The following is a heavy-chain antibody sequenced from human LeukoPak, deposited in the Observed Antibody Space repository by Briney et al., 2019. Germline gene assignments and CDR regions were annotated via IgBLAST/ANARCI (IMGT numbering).Heavy chain of an antibody. CDR1: GGSISSYC. J-gene: IGHJ4*02. Sequence: SETLSLTRTVSGGSISSYCWSWIRQPPGKGLEWIGYIYYSGSTNYNPSLKSRVTISVDTSKNQFSLKLSSVTAADTAVYYCARYFGGYGDYYFDYWGQGTLVTVSS. V-gene: IGHV4-59*01. D-gene: IGHD4-17*01. CDR2: IYYSGST. CDR3: ARYFGGYGDYYFDY.